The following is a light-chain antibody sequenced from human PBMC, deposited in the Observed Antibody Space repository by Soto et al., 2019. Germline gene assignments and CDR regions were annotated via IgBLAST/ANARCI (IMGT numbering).Light chain of an antibody. Sequence: DIQMTQSPSTLSASVGDTVTITCRASQSFSNWLAWYQQKPGKAPNFLIYKASTLESWVPSRCSGSGYGTEFTLTIRSLQPDDFATYYCQQYSRYSGRVGQGTKVEIK. CDR2: KAS. CDR3: QQYSRYSGR. V-gene: IGKV1-5*03. CDR1: QSFSNW. J-gene: IGKJ1*01.